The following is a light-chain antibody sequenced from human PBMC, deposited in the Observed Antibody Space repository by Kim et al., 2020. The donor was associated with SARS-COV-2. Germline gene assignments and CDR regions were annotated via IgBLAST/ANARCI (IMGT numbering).Light chain of an antibody. CDR1: QSLLHSNGYNY. J-gene: IGKJ5*01. Sequence: ASISCRSSQSLLHSNGYNYLDWYLQKPGQSPQLLIYLGSNRASGVPDRFSGSGSGTDFTLKISRVEAEDVGVYYCMQALQTPITFGQGTRLEIK. CDR2: LGS. V-gene: IGKV2-28*01. CDR3: MQALQTPIT.